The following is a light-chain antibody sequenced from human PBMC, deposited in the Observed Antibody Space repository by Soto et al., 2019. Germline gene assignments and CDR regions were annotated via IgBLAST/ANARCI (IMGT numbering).Light chain of an antibody. CDR1: QSVSGY. J-gene: IGKJ5*01. CDR3: QQRNYWQVT. Sequence: PGERATLSCRASQSVSGYLAWYQKKPGQAPRLLIYDVSNRATGIPARFSGSGSGKDFTLTISRLEPEDFAMDYGQQRNYWQVTFGQGTRLEI. V-gene: IGKV3-11*01. CDR2: DVS.